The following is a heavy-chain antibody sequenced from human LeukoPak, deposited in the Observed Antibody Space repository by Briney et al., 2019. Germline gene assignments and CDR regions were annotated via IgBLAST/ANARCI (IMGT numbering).Heavy chain of an antibody. D-gene: IGHD2-2*02. CDR1: GGSISSSSYY. CDR2: IYYSGGT. Sequence: SETLSLTCTVSGGSISSSSYYWGWIRQPPGKGLEWIASIYYSGGTYYNPSLKSRLTISVDTSKNQFSLKLSSVTAADTAVYYCAREGLAGVVVVPAAIQDWGQGTLVTVSS. CDR3: AREGLAGVVVVPAAIQD. J-gene: IGHJ4*02. V-gene: IGHV4-39*07.